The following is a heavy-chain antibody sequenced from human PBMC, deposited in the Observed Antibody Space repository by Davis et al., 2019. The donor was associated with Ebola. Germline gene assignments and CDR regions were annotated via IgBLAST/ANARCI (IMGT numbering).Heavy chain of an antibody. J-gene: IGHJ6*04. CDR2: INPSGGDT. CDR1: GYTFTTYY. D-gene: IGHD1-1*01. CDR3: ARDLLEGGYYYGMDV. Sequence: ASVKVSCKASGYTFTTYYIHWVRQAPGQGLEWMGIINPSGGDTNYAQKFQGRVTMTRDTSTSTVYMDLSSLRSEDTAVYYCARDLLEGGYYYGMDVWGKGTTVTVSS. V-gene: IGHV1-46*01.